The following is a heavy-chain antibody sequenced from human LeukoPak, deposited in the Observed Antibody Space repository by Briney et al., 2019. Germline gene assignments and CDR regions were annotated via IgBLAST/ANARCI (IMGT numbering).Heavy chain of an antibody. V-gene: IGHV4-4*07. CDR1: GGSISSYY. D-gene: IGHD3-22*01. Sequence: PSETLSLTCTVSGGSISSYYWSWIRQPAGKGLEWIGRIYTSGSTNYNPSLKSRVTMSVDTSKNQLSLKLSSVTAADTAVYYCAREGAYYYDSSGYLFSRFPKLFDYWGQGTLVTVSS. CDR2: IYTSGST. J-gene: IGHJ4*02. CDR3: AREGAYYYDSSGYLFSRFPKLFDY.